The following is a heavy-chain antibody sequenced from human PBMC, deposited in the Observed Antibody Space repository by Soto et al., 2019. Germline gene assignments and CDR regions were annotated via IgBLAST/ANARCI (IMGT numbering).Heavy chain of an antibody. CDR2: INSDGSST. D-gene: IGHD2-2*01. V-gene: IGHV3-74*01. CDR1: GFTFSSYW. CDR3: ARPHLGYCSSTSCSPADY. Sequence: GGSLRLSCAASGFTFSSYWMHWVRQAPGKGLVWVSRINSDGSSTSYADSVKGRFTISRDNAKNTLYLQMNSLRAEDTAVYYCARPHLGYCSSTSCSPADYWGQGTLVTVSS. J-gene: IGHJ4*02.